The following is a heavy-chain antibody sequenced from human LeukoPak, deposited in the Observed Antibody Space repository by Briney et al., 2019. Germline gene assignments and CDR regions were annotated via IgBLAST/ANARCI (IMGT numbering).Heavy chain of an antibody. CDR2: INPSGGST. CDR1: GYTFTSYY. V-gene: IGHV1-46*01. J-gene: IGHJ4*02. D-gene: IGHD2-15*01. Sequence: ASVKVSCKASGYTFTSYYMHWVRQAPGQGLEWMGIINPSGGSTSYAQKFQGRVTMTRDTSISTAYMELSRLRSDDTAVYYCARKTYSSLIDYWGQGTLVTVSS. CDR3: ARKTYSSLIDY.